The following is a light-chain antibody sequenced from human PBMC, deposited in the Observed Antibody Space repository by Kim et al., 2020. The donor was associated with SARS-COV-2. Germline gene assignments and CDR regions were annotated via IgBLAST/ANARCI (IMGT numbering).Light chain of an antibody. CDR2: DVS. CDR3: SSYTSSSANWV. CDR1: SSGVGGYNY. V-gene: IGLV2-14*03. Sequence: SITISCTGTSSGVGGYNYVSWYQQHLGKAPKLMIYDVSNRTSGVSNRFSGTKSGNTASLTISGMQAEDEADYYCSSYTSSSANWVFGGGTQLTVL. J-gene: IGLJ3*02.